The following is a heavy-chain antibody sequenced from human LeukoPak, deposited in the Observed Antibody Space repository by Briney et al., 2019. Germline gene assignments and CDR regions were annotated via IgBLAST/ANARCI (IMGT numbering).Heavy chain of an antibody. J-gene: IGHJ4*02. CDR2: SRDKAQSYTT. D-gene: IGHD7-27*01. CDR1: GFTFSDHY. CDR3: ARRATGAYAAFDS. V-gene: IGHV3-72*01. Sequence: PGGSLRLSCAAPGFTFSDHYMDWVRQAPGKGLEWVARSRDKAQSYTTEYAASVKGRFTISRDDSKNALYLQMNSLKIEDTAVYYCARRATGAYAAFDSWGLGTLVTVSA.